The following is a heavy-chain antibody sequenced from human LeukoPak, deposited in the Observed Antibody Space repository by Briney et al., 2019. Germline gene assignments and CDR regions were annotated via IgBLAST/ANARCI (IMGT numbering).Heavy chain of an antibody. V-gene: IGHV3-33*01. CDR2: IWYDGGNK. D-gene: IGHD2-2*01. CDR1: GFTFDKYG. J-gene: IGHJ4*02. Sequence: PGGSLILSCAATGFTFDKYGINWVRQAPGKGLEWVAIIWYDGGNKYFADSVVGRFTISKDNSKDTVYLEMSSLRTEDTAIYYCARAGIDNALDYWGQGTQVTVSS. CDR3: ARAGIDNALDY.